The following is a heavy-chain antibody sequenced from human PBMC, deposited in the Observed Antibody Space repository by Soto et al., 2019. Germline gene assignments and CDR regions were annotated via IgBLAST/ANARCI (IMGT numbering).Heavy chain of an antibody. J-gene: IGHJ4*02. D-gene: IGHD1-1*01. CDR3: AKDPGSTGATLGN. CDR1: GFTISDYA. CDR2: ISGSGGST. V-gene: IGHV3-23*01. Sequence: EVQLLESGGGLVQPGGSLRLSCAASGFTISDYAMNWVRQAPGKGLEWVSAISGSGGSTYYADSVKGRFTISRDSSKNTLYLQMNSLRPEDTAVYYSAKDPGSTGATLGNWGQGILVTVSS.